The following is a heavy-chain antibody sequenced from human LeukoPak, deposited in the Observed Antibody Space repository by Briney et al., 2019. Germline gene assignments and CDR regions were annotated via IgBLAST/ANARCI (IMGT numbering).Heavy chain of an antibody. D-gene: IGHD6-19*01. CDR2: INTDGTVT. Sequence: GRSLRLSCAASGFTFSKYWMLWVSQAPGKGLERVSRINTDGTVTTYAYSVKGRFTVSRDNADNTMFLQMNSVRDEDTAVYYCATKQWLAPPPDSWGQGTPVTVSS. J-gene: IGHJ4*02. CDR3: ATKQWLAPPPDS. CDR1: GFTFSKYW. V-gene: IGHV3-74*01.